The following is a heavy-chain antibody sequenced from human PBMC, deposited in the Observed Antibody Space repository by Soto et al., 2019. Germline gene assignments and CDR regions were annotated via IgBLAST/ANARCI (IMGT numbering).Heavy chain of an antibody. CDR2: IIPIFGTA. V-gene: IGHV1-69*01. CDR3: ARQGCGGDCYNFDY. J-gene: IGHJ4*02. Sequence: QLQLVQSGAEVKKPGSSVKVSCKASVGTFSSYAINWVRQAPGQGLEWMGGIIPIFGTANYAQKFQGRVTITADESTSTAYMELSSLRSEDTAVYYCARQGCGGDCYNFDYWGQGTLVTVSS. D-gene: IGHD2-21*02. CDR1: VGTFSSYA.